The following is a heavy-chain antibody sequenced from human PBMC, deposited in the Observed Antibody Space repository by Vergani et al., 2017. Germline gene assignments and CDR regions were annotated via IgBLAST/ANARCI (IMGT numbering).Heavy chain of an antibody. CDR3: ARSDGPVVAAPLYYYYYGMDV. D-gene: IGHD2-15*01. Sequence: VQLVQSGAEVKKPGASVKVSCKASGYTFTSYGISWVRQAPGQGLEWVGWSSAYNGNTNYAQKLQGRVTMTTDTATSTAYKELRSLRSDDTAVYDCARSDGPVVAAPLYYYYYGMDVWGQGTTVTVSS. CDR1: GYTFTSYG. V-gene: IGHV1-18*01. J-gene: IGHJ6*02. CDR2: SSAYNGNT.